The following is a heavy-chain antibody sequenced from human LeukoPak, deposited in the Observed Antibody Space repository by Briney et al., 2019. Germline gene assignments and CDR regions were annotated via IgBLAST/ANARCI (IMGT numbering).Heavy chain of an antibody. D-gene: IGHD3-22*01. V-gene: IGHV3-11*01. CDR3: AKAGGRDYYDSSGYRVPGFFAFDI. CDR2: ISSSGSTI. J-gene: IGHJ3*02. Sequence: GGSLRLSCAASGFTFSDYYMSWIRQAPGKGLEWVSYISSSGSTIYYADSVEGRFTISRDNSKNTLYLQMNSLRAEDTAVYYCAKAGGRDYYDSSGYRVPGFFAFDIWGQGTMVTVSS. CDR1: GFTFSDYY.